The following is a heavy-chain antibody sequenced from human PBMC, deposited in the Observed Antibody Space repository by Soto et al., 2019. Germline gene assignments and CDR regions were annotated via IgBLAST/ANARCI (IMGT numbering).Heavy chain of an antibody. V-gene: IGHV3-9*01. CDR3: VKDESINWYSGHFRH. D-gene: IGHD6-13*01. CDR1: GFTFDDYA. Sequence: EVQRVESGGGLVQPGRSPRLSCAASGFTFDDYAMHGVRQGPEKGPEWVSGYNWNSGSIGYGDSVKGRFAISRDNAENSLHLQMNSLSAEDTAFYYCVKDESINWYSGHFRHWGQGTLVTVSS. J-gene: IGHJ1*01. CDR2: YNWNSGSI.